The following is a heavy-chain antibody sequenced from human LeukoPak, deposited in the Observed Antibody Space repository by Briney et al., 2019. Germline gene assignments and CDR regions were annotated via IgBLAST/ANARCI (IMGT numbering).Heavy chain of an antibody. D-gene: IGHD2-2*01. CDR2: IYTSGST. CDR1: GGSISSYY. Sequence: SETLSLTCTVSGGSISSYYWSWIRQPAGKGLEWIGRIYTSGSTNYNPSLKSRVTMSVDTSKNQFSLKLSSVTAADTAVYYCARAPPGVVPAAYYFDYWGQGTLVIVSS. J-gene: IGHJ4*02. V-gene: IGHV4-4*07. CDR3: ARAPPGVVPAAYYFDY.